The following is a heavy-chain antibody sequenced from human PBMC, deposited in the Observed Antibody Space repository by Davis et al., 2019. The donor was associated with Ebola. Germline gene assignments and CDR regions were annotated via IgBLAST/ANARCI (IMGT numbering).Heavy chain of an antibody. CDR2: IIPIFGTA. CDR3: ARGGSVAGTYYGMDV. J-gene: IGHJ6*02. Sequence: AASVKVSCKASGGTFSSYAISWVRQAPGQGLEWMGGIIPIFGTANYAQKFQGWVTMTRDTSISTAYMELSRLRSDDTAVYYCARGGSVAGTYYGMDVWGQGTTVTVSS. V-gene: IGHV1-69*05. CDR1: GGTFSSYA. D-gene: IGHD6-19*01.